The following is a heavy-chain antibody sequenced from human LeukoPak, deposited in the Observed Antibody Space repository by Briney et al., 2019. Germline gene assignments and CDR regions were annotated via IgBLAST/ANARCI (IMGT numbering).Heavy chain of an antibody. CDR2: ISAYNGNT. V-gene: IGHV1-18*01. CDR1: GYTFTSYG. D-gene: IGHD3-10*01. CDR3: ARGVAMVRGVSYYFDY. Sequence: ASVKVSCKASGYTFTSYGISWVRQAPGQGLEWMRWISAYNGNTNYAQKLQGRVTMTTDTSTSTAYMELRSLRSDDTAVYYCARGVAMVRGVSYYFDYWGQGTLVTVSS. J-gene: IGHJ4*02.